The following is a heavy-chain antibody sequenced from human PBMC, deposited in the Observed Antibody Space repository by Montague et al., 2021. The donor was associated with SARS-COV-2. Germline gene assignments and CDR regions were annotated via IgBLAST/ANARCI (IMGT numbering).Heavy chain of an antibody. CDR1: GGSIRSGSYY. D-gene: IGHD4-17*01. CDR3: ARDYGDYSYYYGLDV. CDR2: IYSSGST. Sequence: TLSLTCTVSGGSIRSGSYYWSWIQQPAGKGLEWIGRIYSSGSTNYNPSLKSRVTMSVGTSKNQFSLKVSSVTAADTAVYYCARDYGDYSYYYGLDVWGQGTTVTVSS. V-gene: IGHV4-61*02. J-gene: IGHJ6*02.